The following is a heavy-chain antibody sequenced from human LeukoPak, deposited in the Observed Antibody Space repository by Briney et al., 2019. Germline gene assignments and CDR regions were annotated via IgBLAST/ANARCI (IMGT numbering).Heavy chain of an antibody. CDR2: ISGGGENR. CDR3: AKSVGYSYDSSGYYWLGTFDS. CDR1: GVTFSSYS. D-gene: IGHD3-22*01. V-gene: IGHV3-23*01. J-gene: IGHJ4*02. Sequence: GGSLRLSCAASGVTFSSYSMSWVRQAPGKGLEWVSGISGGGENRYYADSVKGRFTISRDDSRNTLNLQMNSLRDDDTATYYCAKSVGYSYDSSGYYWLGTFDSWGQGILVTVSS.